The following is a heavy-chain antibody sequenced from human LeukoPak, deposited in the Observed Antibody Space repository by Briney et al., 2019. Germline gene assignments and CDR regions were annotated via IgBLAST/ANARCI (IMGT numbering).Heavy chain of an antibody. CDR2: ISWNSGSI. V-gene: IGHV3-9*01. D-gene: IGHD6-13*01. CDR1: GFTFDDYA. J-gene: IGHJ4*02. Sequence: GGSLRLPYAASGFTFDDYAMHWVRQAPGKGLEWVSGISWNSGSIGYADSVKGRFTISRDNAKNSLYLQMNSLRAEDTALYYCAKDIGVAAAGSTFDYWGQGTLVTVSS. CDR3: AKDIGVAAAGSTFDY.